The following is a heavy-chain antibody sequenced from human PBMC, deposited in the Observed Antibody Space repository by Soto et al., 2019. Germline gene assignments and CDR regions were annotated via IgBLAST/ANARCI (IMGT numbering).Heavy chain of an antibody. CDR3: AASRFGEYYFDY. Sequence: GASVKVSCKASGFTFTSSAVQWVRQARGQRLEWIGWIVVGSGNTNYAQKFQERVTITRDMSTSTAYMELSSLRSEDTAVYYCAASRFGEYYFDYWGQGTLVTVSS. V-gene: IGHV1-58*01. CDR1: GFTFTSSA. J-gene: IGHJ4*02. D-gene: IGHD3-10*01. CDR2: IVVGSGNT.